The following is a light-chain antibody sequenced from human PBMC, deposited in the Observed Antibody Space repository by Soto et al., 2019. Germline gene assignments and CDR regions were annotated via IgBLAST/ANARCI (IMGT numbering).Light chain of an antibody. Sequence: EIQMTQSPSTLSASVGDRVTITCRASQSISTWVAWYQQRPGKAPKVLIYDASNLQSGVPSRFSGSGSGTEFTLTISSLQPDDFAPYFCQQYHEYLYTFGQGTNVEFK. CDR1: QSISTW. CDR3: QQYHEYLYT. V-gene: IGKV1-5*01. CDR2: DAS. J-gene: IGKJ2*01.